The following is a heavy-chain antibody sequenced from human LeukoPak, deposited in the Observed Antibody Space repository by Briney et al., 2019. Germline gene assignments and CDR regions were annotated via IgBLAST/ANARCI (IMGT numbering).Heavy chain of an antibody. CDR2: ISASGSNT. Sequence: TGGSLRLSCAASGFPFSTYAMTWVRQAPGKGLEWVSAISASGSNTYYADSVKGRFTISRDNSKNTLYLQMNSLRADDTALYLCSNREYNAAWGQGIRVTVSS. CDR1: GFPFSTYA. D-gene: IGHD2/OR15-2a*01. V-gene: IGHV3-23*01. J-gene: IGHJ5*02. CDR3: SNREYNAA.